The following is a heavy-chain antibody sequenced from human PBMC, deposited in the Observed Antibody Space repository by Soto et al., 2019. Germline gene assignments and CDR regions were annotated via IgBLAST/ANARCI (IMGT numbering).Heavy chain of an antibody. J-gene: IGHJ6*02. CDR3: ARDLERYSSGWYIGYYYYGMDV. D-gene: IGHD6-19*01. Sequence: GGSLRLSCAASGFTFSSYAMHWVRQAPGKGLEWVAVISYDGSNKYYADSVKGRFTISRDNSKNTLYLQMNSLRAEDTAVYYCARDLERYSSGWYIGYYYYGMDVWGQGTTVTVSS. CDR2: ISYDGSNK. V-gene: IGHV3-30-3*01. CDR1: GFTFSSYA.